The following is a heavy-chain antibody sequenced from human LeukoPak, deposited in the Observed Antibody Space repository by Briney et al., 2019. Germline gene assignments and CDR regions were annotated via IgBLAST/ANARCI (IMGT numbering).Heavy chain of an antibody. Sequence: PSQTLSLTCTVSGVSISSISYYWGWIRQPPGKGLEWIASIYYSGITYYNPSLKSRVTISLDTSNNQFSLKLSSVTAADTAVYYYARDPKSAVAADWFDPWGQGTLVTVSS. V-gene: IGHV4-39*07. D-gene: IGHD6-19*01. CDR1: GVSISSISYY. CDR3: ARDPKSAVAADWFDP. J-gene: IGHJ5*01. CDR2: IYYSGIT.